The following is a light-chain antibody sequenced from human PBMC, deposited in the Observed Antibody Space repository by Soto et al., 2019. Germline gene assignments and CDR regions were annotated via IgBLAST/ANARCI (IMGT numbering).Light chain of an antibody. CDR2: DAS. CDR3: QHYDSLPVT. CDR1: QGISIY. V-gene: IGKV1-33*01. J-gene: IGKJ3*01. Sequence: DIQMTQSPSSLSASVGDRVTITCQASQGISIYLSWYQQKPGRAPRLLIYDASNLQTGVPSRFSGSGSGTDFNFTISSLEPEDFATYYCQHYDSLPVTFGPGTTVDVK.